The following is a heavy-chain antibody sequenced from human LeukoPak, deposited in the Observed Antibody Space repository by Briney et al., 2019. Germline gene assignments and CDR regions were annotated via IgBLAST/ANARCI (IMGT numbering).Heavy chain of an antibody. J-gene: IGHJ4*02. CDR3: AREIEMATPNPPPFDY. CDR1: GGSFSGYY. D-gene: IGHD5-24*01. Sequence: PSETLSLTCAVYGGSFSGYYWSWSRQPPGKGLEWIGEINHSGSTNYNPSLKSRVTISVDTSKNQFSLKLSSVTAADTAVYYCAREIEMATPNPPPFDYWGQGTLVTVSS. V-gene: IGHV4-34*01. CDR2: INHSGST.